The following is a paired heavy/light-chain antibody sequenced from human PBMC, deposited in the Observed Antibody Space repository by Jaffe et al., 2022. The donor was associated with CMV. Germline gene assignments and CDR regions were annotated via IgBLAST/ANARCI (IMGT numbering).Heavy chain of an antibody. Sequence: QVQLQASGPGLVNPSGTLSLTCAVSSGSISNTNWWTWVRQPPGKGLEWIGEIHHTGSPNYNPSLKSRVTIAVDMSRNQFSLRLSSVTAADTAVYYCARTGEYIYAYAYWGQGTLVTVSS. J-gene: IGHJ4*02. V-gene: IGHV4-4*02. D-gene: IGHD5-18*01. CDR2: IHHTGSP. CDR3: ARTGEYIYAYAY. CDR1: SGSISNTNW.
Light chain of an antibody. CDR3: QQYGTSPPEYT. V-gene: IGKV3-20*01. Sequence: EIVVTQSPGTLSLSPGERATLSCRASQSVSSRYLAWYQQKPGQAPRLLIYGTSSRATGIPDRFSGSGSGTDFTLTISRLEPEDFAVYYCQQYGTSPPEYTFGQGTKLEIK. CDR2: GTS. CDR1: QSVSSRY. J-gene: IGKJ2*01.